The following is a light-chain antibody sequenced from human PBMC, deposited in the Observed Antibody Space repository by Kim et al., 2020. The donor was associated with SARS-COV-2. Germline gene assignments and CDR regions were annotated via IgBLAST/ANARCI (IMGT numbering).Light chain of an antibody. CDR2: GTS. J-gene: IGKJ1*01. V-gene: IGKV1-39*01. Sequence: EIQMTQSPSSLSASVGDRVTISCRASYNINTYLNWYQQKPGKAPRLLIYGTSNLQSGVPPRFSGSGSGTEFTLTINSLQFEDFATYFCQQSHSSPQTFGQGTKVDIK. CDR3: QQSHSSPQT. CDR1: YNINTY.